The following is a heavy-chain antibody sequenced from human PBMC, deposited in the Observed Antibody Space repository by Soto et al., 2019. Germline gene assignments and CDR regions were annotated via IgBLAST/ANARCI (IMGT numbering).Heavy chain of an antibody. Sequence: SETLSLTCTVSGGSISSSSYYWGWIRQPPGKGLEWIGSIYYSGSTYYNPSLKSRVTISVDTSKNQFSLKLSSVTAADTAVYYCARLSVTSRLLRYYFDYWGQGTLVTVYS. CDR1: GGSISSSSYY. V-gene: IGHV4-39*01. CDR3: ARLSVTSRLLRYYFDY. CDR2: IYYSGST. D-gene: IGHD2-21*01. J-gene: IGHJ4*02.